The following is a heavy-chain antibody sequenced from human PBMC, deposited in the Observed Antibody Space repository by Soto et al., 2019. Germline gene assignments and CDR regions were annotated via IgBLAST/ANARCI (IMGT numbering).Heavy chain of an antibody. J-gene: IGHJ4*02. CDR3: ARDQKYSSGWTAGFDY. CDR1: GYTFTSYY. CDR2: INPSGGST. V-gene: IGHV1-46*03. D-gene: IGHD6-19*01. Sequence: ASVKVSCKASGYTFTSYYMHWVRQAPGQELEWMGIINPSGGSTSYAQKFQGRVTMTRDTSTSTVYMELSSLRSEDTAVYYCARDQKYSSGWTAGFDYWGQGTLVTVSS.